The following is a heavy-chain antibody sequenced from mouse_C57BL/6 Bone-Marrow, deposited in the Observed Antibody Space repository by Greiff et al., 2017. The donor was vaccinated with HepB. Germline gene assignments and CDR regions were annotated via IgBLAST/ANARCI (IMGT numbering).Heavy chain of an antibody. CDR1: GFSLSTSGMG. D-gene: IGHD2-2*01. CDR3: ARIYYGYDGFAY. CDR2: IYWDDDK. Sequence: QVQLKVSGPGILQSSQTLSLTCSFSGFSLSTSGMGVSWIRQPSGKGLEWLAHIYWDDDKRYNPSLKSRLTISKDTSRNQVFLKITSVDTADTATYYCARIYYGYDGFAYWGQGTLVTVSA. V-gene: IGHV8-12*01. J-gene: IGHJ3*01.